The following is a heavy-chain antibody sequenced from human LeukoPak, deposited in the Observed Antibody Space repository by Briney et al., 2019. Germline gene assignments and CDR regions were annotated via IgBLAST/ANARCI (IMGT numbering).Heavy chain of an antibody. CDR3: ARKAKTRITISGPLFDAFDI. D-gene: IGHD3-3*01. V-gene: IGHV1-8*03. Sequence: ASVKVSCKASGYTFTSYDINWVRQATGQGLEWMGWMNPNSGNTGYAQKFQGRVTITRNTSISTAYMELSSLRSEDTAVYYCARKAKTRITISGPLFDAFDIWGQGTMVTVSS. J-gene: IGHJ3*02. CDR1: GYTFTSYD. CDR2: MNPNSGNT.